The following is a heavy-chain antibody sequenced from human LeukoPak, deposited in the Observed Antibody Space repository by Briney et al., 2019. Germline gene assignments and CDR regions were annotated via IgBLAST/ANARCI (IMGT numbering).Heavy chain of an antibody. CDR1: GFTFSGYD. V-gene: IGHV3-13*01. J-gene: IGHJ3*01. Sequence: GGSLRLSCVASGFTFSGYDMRWVRHAPGKGLEWVSAIGITGDTYYPASVKGRFTISTENDKSSFYLQMSSLSVEDTAVYYCVRAHVAAGLALDLWGQGTMVTVSS. CDR2: IGITGDT. CDR3: VRAHVAAGLALDL. D-gene: IGHD2-15*01.